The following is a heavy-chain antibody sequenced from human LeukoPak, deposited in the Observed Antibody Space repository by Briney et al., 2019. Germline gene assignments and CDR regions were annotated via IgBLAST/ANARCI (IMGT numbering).Heavy chain of an antibody. CDR3: ARVWYDSGNHLYFYYGLDV. D-gene: IGHD3-22*01. CDR2: VSAYSGDT. V-gene: IGHV1-18*01. Sequence: ASVKVSCKASGYTFTTYGITWVRQAPGQGLEWMGWVSAYSGDTDYAQSLQGRVTITTDTSTSTAYMELTTLRSDDTAVYYCARVWYDSGNHLYFYYGLDVWGQGTTVTVSS. J-gene: IGHJ6*02. CDR1: GYTFTTYG.